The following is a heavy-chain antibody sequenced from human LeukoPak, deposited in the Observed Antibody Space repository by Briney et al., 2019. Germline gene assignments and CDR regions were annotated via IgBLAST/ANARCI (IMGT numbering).Heavy chain of an antibody. CDR1: GDSVSSKSAV. J-gene: IGHJ6*02. Sequence: SQTLSLTCAISGDSVSSKSAVWHWIRQSPSRGLEWLGRTYYRSKWSNDYAVSVKSRITINPDTSKNQFSLQLNSVTPEDTAVYYCATSQKLVVGYYYGMDVWGQGTTVTVSS. CDR2: TYYRSKWSN. V-gene: IGHV6-1*01. D-gene: IGHD2-15*01. CDR3: ATSQKLVVGYYYGMDV.